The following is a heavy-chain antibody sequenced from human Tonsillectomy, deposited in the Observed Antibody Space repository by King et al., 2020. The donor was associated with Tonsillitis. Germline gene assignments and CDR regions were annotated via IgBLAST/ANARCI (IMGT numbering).Heavy chain of an antibody. J-gene: IGHJ4*02. CDR2: IIPIFGTA. V-gene: IGHV1-69*01. CDR3: ARGRVVSGWYGEYYFDY. CDR1: GGTFSSYA. D-gene: IGHD6-19*01. Sequence: VQLVESGAEVKKPGSSVKVSCKASGGTFSSYAISWVRQAPGQGLEWMGGIIPIFGTANYAQKFQGRVTITADESTSTAYMELSSLRSEDTAAYYCARGRVVSGWYGEYYFDYWGQGTLVTVSS.